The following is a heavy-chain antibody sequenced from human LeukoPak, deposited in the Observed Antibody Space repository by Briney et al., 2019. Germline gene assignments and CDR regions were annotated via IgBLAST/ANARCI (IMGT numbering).Heavy chain of an antibody. J-gene: IGHJ4*02. V-gene: IGHV3-43*01. Sequence: PGGSLRLSCAASGFTFDRYTMHWVRQAPGKGLEWVSFVTREGSTTNYADSGRGRFTISRDNSKNSLFLQMNTLKTEDTALYYCAKERDGHKDGLDYWGQGTLVTVSS. CDR3: AKERDGHKDGLDY. D-gene: IGHD5-24*01. CDR1: GFTFDRYT. CDR2: VTREGSTT.